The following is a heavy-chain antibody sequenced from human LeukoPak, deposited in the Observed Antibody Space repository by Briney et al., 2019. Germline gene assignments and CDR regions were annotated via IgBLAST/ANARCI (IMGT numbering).Heavy chain of an antibody. CDR3: ARQHGSGSYYNRAIDY. CDR1: GYSFTTYW. V-gene: IGHV5-51*01. J-gene: IGHJ4*02. Sequence: GESLKISCETSGYSFTTYWIGWVRQMPGKGLEWMGIIYPGDYDTRYSPSFQGQVTISADKSINTAYLQWSSLKASDTAMYHCARQHGSGSYYNRAIDYWGQGTLVTVSS. CDR2: IYPGDYDT. D-gene: IGHD3-10*01.